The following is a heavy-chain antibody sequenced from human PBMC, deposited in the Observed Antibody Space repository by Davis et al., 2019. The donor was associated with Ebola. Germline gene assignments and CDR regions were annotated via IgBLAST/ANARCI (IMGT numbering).Heavy chain of an antibody. Sequence: MPSETLSLTCTISGGSISNYYWSWIRQPPGKGLEWIGYVYYSGTTSYNPSLKSRITMSVDTSKDQFSLRLSSVTEADTAVYYCAKGVGDYGWFDHWGQGTLVTVSS. V-gene: IGHV4-59*01. CDR3: AKGVGDYGWFDH. J-gene: IGHJ5*02. D-gene: IGHD4-17*01. CDR1: GGSISNYY. CDR2: VYYSGTT.